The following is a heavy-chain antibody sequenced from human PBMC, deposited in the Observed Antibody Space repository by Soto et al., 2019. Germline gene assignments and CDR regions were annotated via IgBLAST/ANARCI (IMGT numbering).Heavy chain of an antibody. Sequence: GGSLRLSCAASGFTFSSYAMSWVRQAPGKGLEWVSAISGSGGSTYYADSVKGRFTISRDNSKNTLYLQMNSLRAEDTAVYYCAKLAPGTIAAPRYYFDYWGQGTLVTVS. J-gene: IGHJ4*02. V-gene: IGHV3-23*01. D-gene: IGHD6-6*01. CDR2: ISGSGGST. CDR1: GFTFSSYA. CDR3: AKLAPGTIAAPRYYFDY.